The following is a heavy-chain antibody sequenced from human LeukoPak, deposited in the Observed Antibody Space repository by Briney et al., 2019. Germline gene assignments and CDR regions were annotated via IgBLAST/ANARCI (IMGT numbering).Heavy chain of an antibody. CDR1: GFTFSNYG. Sequence: PGGSLRLSCAASGFTFSNYGMHWARQAPGKGLEWVGVIWYDGSNVKYPDSVKGRFTISRDNSKNMMYLQMNSLRAEDTAVYYCAKSYSSGWYLTWFDPWGQGTLVTVSS. CDR2: IWYDGSNV. V-gene: IGHV3-33*06. J-gene: IGHJ5*02. CDR3: AKSYSSGWYLTWFDP. D-gene: IGHD6-19*01.